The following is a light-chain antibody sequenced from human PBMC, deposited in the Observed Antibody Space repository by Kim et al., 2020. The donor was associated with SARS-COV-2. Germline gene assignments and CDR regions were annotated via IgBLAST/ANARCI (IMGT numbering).Light chain of an antibody. Sequence: DIQMTQSAPSLSASVGDRVTITCRASQSISSYVNWYQQKQGKAPKLLIYVATSLQSGVPSRFSGSGSGTDFTLIISSLQPEDFATYYCQQSYSIPWTFGQGTKVDIK. V-gene: IGKV1-39*01. J-gene: IGKJ1*01. CDR2: VAT. CDR1: QSISSY. CDR3: QQSYSIPWT.